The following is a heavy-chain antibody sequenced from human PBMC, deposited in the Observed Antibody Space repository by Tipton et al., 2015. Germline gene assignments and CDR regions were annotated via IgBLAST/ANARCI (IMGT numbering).Heavy chain of an antibody. D-gene: IGHD2-21*01. CDR1: GFTFSSYW. V-gene: IGHV3-7*03. Sequence: SLRLSCAASGFTFSSYWMHWVRQAPGKGLEWVANIKPDGSEKYFVDSVKGRFAISRDYAKNSLYLQMNSLRAEDTAVYYCARDICGGGSCLDYWGQGTLVTVSS. CDR3: ARDICGGGSCLDY. J-gene: IGHJ4*02. CDR2: IKPDGSEK.